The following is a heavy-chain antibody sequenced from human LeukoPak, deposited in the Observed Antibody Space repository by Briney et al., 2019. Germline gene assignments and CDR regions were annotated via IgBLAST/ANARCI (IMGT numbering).Heavy chain of an antibody. Sequence: ASVKVSCKTSGYTFTGYYMHWVRQAPGQGLEWMGRVDPNSGGTNYAQKFQDRVTMTRDTSITTAYMELSRLRSDDTAVYYRARGPRYCSGDGSFCALDYWGQGTLVTVSS. CDR1: GYTFTGYY. CDR2: VDPNSGGT. J-gene: IGHJ4*02. V-gene: IGHV1-2*06. D-gene: IGHD2-15*01. CDR3: ARGPRYCSGDGSFCALDY.